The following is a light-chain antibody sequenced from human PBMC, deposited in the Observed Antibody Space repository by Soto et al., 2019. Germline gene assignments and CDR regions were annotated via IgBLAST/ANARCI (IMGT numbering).Light chain of an antibody. CDR3: HQNYDLPWT. CDR1: QTISGNY. CDR2: GAS. J-gene: IGKJ2*02. Sequence: EIALTQSPASLSLSPGESVTLSCRTSQTISGNYLSWYQRRHGQAPRLLIFGASIRATDIPARFSGSGSGRDFTLAITSLEPEDFAVYYCHQNYDLPWTFGQGTKLEMK. V-gene: IGKV3D-7*01.